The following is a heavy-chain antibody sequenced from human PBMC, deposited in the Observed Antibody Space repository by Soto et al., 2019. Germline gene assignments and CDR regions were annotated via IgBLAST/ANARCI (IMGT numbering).Heavy chain of an antibody. Sequence: PSETVSLTCAVYGGSFSGYYWSWIRQPPGKGLEWIGEINHSGSTNYNPSLKSRVTISVDTSKNQFSLKLSSVTAADTAVYYCARVEYLYYYYYYMDVWGKGTTVTVSS. J-gene: IGHJ6*03. CDR1: GGSFSGYY. V-gene: IGHV4-34*01. CDR2: INHSGST. CDR3: ARVEYLYYYYYYMDV.